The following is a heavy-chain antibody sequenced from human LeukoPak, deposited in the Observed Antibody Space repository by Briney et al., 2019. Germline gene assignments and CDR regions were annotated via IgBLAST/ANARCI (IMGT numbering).Heavy chain of an antibody. CDR1: GGSISSGSSY. Sequence: ETLSLTCTVSGGSISSGSSYWGWIRQPPGKGLEWVSVIYSGGSTYYADSVKGRFTISRDNSKNTLYLQMNSLRAEDTAVYYCARAWRDTAMVEYWGQGTLVTVSS. CDR2: IYSGGST. D-gene: IGHD5-18*01. J-gene: IGHJ4*02. CDR3: ARAWRDTAMVEY. V-gene: IGHV3-66*01.